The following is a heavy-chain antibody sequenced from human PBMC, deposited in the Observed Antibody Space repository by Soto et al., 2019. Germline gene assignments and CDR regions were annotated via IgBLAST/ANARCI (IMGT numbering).Heavy chain of an antibody. CDR1: GGALSGYY. J-gene: IGHJ5*02. D-gene: IGHD6-19*01. V-gene: IGHV4-34*01. Sequence: SETLSPTCAVYGGALSGYYWSWVRPPPGKGLEGIGEINHSGSTNYNPSLKSRVTISVDTSKNQFSLKLSSVTAADTAVYYCARKAVAGNNWFDPWGQGTLVTVSS. CDR3: ARKAVAGNNWFDP. CDR2: INHSGST.